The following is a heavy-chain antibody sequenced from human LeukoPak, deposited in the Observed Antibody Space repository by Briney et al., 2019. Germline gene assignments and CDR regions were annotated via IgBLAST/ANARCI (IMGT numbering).Heavy chain of an antibody. CDR1: GFTFSSYW. D-gene: IGHD6-13*01. CDR3: ARVRIAAAGPYFQH. CDR2: IKQDGSEK. Sequence: GGSLRLSCAASGFTFSSYWMSWVRQAPGKGLEWVANIKQDGSEKYYVDSVKGRFTISRDNAKNSLYLQMNSLKAEDTAVYYCARVRIAAAGPYFQHWGQGTLVTVSS. J-gene: IGHJ1*01. V-gene: IGHV3-7*01.